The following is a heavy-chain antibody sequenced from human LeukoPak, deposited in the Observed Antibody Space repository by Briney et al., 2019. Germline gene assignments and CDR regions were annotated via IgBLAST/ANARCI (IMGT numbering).Heavy chain of an antibody. V-gene: IGHV4-4*02. CDR3: ASPYYDSSGPSDY. D-gene: IGHD3-22*01. CDR2: IYHSGST. Sequence: SETLSLTCAVSGGSISSSNWWSWVRQPPGKGLEWIGEIYHSGSTNYNPSLSSRVTISLDKSKNQFSLKLSSVTAADTAVYYCASPYYDSSGPSDYWGQGTLVTVSS. CDR1: GGSISSSNW. J-gene: IGHJ4*02.